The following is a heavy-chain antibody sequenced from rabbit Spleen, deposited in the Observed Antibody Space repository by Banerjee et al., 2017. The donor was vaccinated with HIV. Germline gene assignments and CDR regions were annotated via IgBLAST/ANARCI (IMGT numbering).Heavy chain of an antibody. CDR2: IELGSSGFT. CDR1: GVSFSDNSY. J-gene: IGHJ6*01. CDR3: ARDSSSSFSSYGMDL. Sequence: QSLEESGGDLVKPGASLTLTCIASGVSFSDNSYMCWVRQAPGKGLEWIVCIELGSSGFTYFASWAKGRFTISKTSSTTVTLQMTSLTAADTATYFCARDSSSSFSSYGMDLWGQGTLVTVS. V-gene: IGHV1S40*01. D-gene: IGHD1-1*01.